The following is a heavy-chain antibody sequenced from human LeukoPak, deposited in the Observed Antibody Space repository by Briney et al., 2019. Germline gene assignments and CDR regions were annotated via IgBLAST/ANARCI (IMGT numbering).Heavy chain of an antibody. CDR3: VVHSVTSCY. Sequence: GGFLRLSCATSGFTFSSYEMNWVRQAPGKGLEWISYITSSGTSTYYADSVKGRFTISRDNGKTALYLQMNSLRAEDTAVYYCVVHSVTSCYWGQGTLVTDSS. CDR1: GFTFSSYE. D-gene: IGHD5/OR15-5a*01. V-gene: IGHV3-48*03. J-gene: IGHJ4*02. CDR2: ITSSGTST.